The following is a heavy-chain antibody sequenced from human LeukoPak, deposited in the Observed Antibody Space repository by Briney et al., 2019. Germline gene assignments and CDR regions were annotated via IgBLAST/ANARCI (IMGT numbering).Heavy chain of an antibody. V-gene: IGHV4-34*01. D-gene: IGHD3-10*01. Sequence: SETLSLTCAVYGGSFSGYYWSWIRQPPGKGMEWIGEINHSGSPNYNPSLKRRVTISVDTSKNMFSLTLISVTAADTAVYYCARAYGSGSYPLQRKYYFDYWGQGTLVTVSS. J-gene: IGHJ4*02. CDR3: ARAYGSGSYPLQRKYYFDY. CDR1: GGSFSGYY. CDR2: INHSGSP.